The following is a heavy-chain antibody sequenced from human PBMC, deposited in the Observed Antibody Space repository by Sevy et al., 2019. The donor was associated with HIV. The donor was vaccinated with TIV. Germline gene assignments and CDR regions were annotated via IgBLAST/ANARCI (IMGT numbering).Heavy chain of an antibody. CDR2: IKQDGSEK. CDR3: ARGGAIYCSGGSCYDFDY. J-gene: IGHJ4*02. CDR1: GFTFSSYW. D-gene: IGHD2-15*01. Sequence: GGSLRLSCAASGFTFSSYWMSWVRQAPGKGLEWVANIKQDGSEKYYVDSVKGRFTISRDNAKNSLYLQMSSLRAEDTAVYYCARGGAIYCSGGSCYDFDYWGQGTLVTVSS. V-gene: IGHV3-7*03.